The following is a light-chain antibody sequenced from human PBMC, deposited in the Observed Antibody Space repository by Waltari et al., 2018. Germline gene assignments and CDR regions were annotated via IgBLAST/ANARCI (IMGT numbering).Light chain of an antibody. V-gene: IGKV3-15*01. CDR1: QSVSSN. CDR3: QQYNDWPPVT. Sequence: TVMTQSPVALSVSPGERVTLSCRASQSVSSNLAWYQQKPGLAPRLLIYGVSTRATGIPARFSGSGSGTEFTLTISSLQSEDFAVYYCQQYNDWPPVTFGGGTKVEIK. CDR2: GVS. J-gene: IGKJ4*01.